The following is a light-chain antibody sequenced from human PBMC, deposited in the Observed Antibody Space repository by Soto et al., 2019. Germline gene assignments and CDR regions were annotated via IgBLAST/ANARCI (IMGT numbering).Light chain of an antibody. CDR2: VVS. V-gene: IGKV2-28*01. Sequence: DIVMTQSPLSLPVTPGEPASISCRSIESLLHSNGYNCVDWYLQKPGQSPQLLIYVVSNRASGVPDRFSGSGSGTDFTLKISRVEAEDVGRYYCMQALQTPLTFGQGTRLEIK. CDR1: ESLLHSNGYNC. J-gene: IGKJ5*01. CDR3: MQALQTPLT.